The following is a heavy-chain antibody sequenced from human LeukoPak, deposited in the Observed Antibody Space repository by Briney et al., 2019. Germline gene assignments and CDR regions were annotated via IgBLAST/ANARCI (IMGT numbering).Heavy chain of an antibody. J-gene: IGHJ3*02. CDR2: IYYSGST. CDR1: GGSISSYY. CDR3: ARDPGIAVVGDAFDI. Sequence: KTSQTLSHTCTVSGGSISSYYWSWIRQPPGKGLEWIGYIYYSGSTNYNPSLKSRVTISVDTSKNQFSLKLSSVTAADTAVYYCARDPGIAVVGDAFDIWGQGTMVTVSS. D-gene: IGHD6-19*01. V-gene: IGHV4-59*01.